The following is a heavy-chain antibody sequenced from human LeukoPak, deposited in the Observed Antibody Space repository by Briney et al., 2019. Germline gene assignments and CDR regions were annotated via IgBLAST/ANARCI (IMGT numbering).Heavy chain of an antibody. V-gene: IGHV3-48*03. CDR3: ARDHWKWGRFDY. CDR1: GFTFSSYE. Sequence: TGGSLRLSCAASGFTFSSYEMNWVRQAPGKGLEWVSYISSSDSTIYYADSVKGRFTISRDNAKNSLYLQMNSLRAEDTAVYYCARDHWKWGRFDYWGQGTLVTVSS. J-gene: IGHJ4*02. CDR2: ISSSDSTI. D-gene: IGHD3-16*01.